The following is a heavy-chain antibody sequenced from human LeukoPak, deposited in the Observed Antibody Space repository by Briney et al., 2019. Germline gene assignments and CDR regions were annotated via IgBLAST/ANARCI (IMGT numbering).Heavy chain of an antibody. CDR3: AASYDSSGYYSVYAFDI. V-gene: IGHV1-24*01. J-gene: IGHJ3*02. D-gene: IGHD3-22*01. CDR1: GYTLTELS. CDR2: FDPEDGET. Sequence: ASVKVSCKVSGYTLTELSMHWVRQAPGKGLEWMGGFDPEDGETTYAQKFQGRVTMTEDTSTDTAYMELSSLRSEDTAVYYCAASYDSSGYYSVYAFDIWGQGTMVTVSS.